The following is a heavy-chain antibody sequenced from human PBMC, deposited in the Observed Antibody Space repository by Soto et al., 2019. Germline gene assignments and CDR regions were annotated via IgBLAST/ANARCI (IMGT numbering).Heavy chain of an antibody. V-gene: IGHV4-30-4*01. J-gene: IGHJ5*01. CDR1: GDSISTVDYF. CDR3: ARGRYCLTGSCFPNWFDS. CDR2: IYKSATT. Sequence: SETLSLTCSVSGDSISTVDYFWAWVRQPPGQALEYIGYIYKSATTYYNPSFESRVAISLDTSKSQFSLNVTSLTAEDTAVYFCARGRYCLTGSCFPNWFDSWGQGTLVTVSS. D-gene: IGHD2-15*01.